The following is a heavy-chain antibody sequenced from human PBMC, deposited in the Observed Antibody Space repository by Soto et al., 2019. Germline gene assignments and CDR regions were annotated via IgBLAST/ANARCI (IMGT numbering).Heavy chain of an antibody. J-gene: IGHJ4*02. V-gene: IGHV3-23*01. CDR2: INNSGGST. CDR1: GFTFSSYT. Sequence: GGSLRLSCAASGFTFSSYTMSWVRQAPGKGLEWVSGINNSGGSTYYADSVKGRFTISRDNSKNTLYMQMNSLRAEDTAVYFCVKDRPDIVAITYFDSWGQGTLVTVSS. CDR3: VKDRPDIVAITYFDS. D-gene: IGHD2-15*01.